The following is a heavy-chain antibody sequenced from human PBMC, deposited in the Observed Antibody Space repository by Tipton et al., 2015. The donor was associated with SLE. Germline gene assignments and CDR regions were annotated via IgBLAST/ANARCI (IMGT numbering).Heavy chain of an antibody. V-gene: IGHV4-39*07. J-gene: IGHJ3*02. D-gene: IGHD1-14*01. CDR2: IYYSGSN. CDR1: GGSISSSSYY. CDR3: ARGGRRAFDI. Sequence: LRLSCTVSGGSISSSSYYWGWIRQPPGKGLEWIGSIYYSGSNYYNPSLKSRVTISVDTSKNQFSLKLSSVTAADTAVYYCARGGRRAFDIWGQGTMVTVSS.